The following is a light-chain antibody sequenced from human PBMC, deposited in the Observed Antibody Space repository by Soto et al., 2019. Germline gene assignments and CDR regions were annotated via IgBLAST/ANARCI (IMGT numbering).Light chain of an antibody. Sequence: EIVLTQSPDTLSLSPGERATLSCRSSHNVTSNSLAWYQQKVGQAPRLLIYATSNRATGIPDRFSGSGSGTDSTLTISRLETEDFAVYYCQQYSSSLWTFGQGTKVEI. CDR3: QQYSSSLWT. CDR1: HNVTSNS. V-gene: IGKV3-20*01. J-gene: IGKJ1*01. CDR2: ATS.